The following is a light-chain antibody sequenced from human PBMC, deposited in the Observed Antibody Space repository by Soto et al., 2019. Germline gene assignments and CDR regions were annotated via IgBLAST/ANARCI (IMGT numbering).Light chain of an antibody. CDR1: QDISKN. J-gene: IGKJ5*01. Sequence: IQMTQSPSSLSASVGDRVTITCQASQDISKNLNWYQQKPGKAPKLLIYAASSLQPGVPSRFSGSGSATHFTFTISSLQPEDVATYYCQQYDNLLPITFGQGTRLEIK. CDR3: QQYDNLLPIT. V-gene: IGKV1-33*01. CDR2: AAS.